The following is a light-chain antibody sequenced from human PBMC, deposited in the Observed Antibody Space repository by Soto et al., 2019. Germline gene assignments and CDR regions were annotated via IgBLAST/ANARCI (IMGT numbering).Light chain of an antibody. V-gene: IGKV3-20*01. CDR3: QQYGSSPLYT. CDR1: QSVSSSY. J-gene: IGKJ2*01. CDR2: GAS. Sequence: EIVLTQSPGTLSLSPGERATLSCTASQSVSSSYLGWYQQKPGQAPRLLIYGASSRATGIPDRFSGSGSGTDFTLTISRLEPEDFAVYYCQQYGSSPLYTFGQGTKLEIK.